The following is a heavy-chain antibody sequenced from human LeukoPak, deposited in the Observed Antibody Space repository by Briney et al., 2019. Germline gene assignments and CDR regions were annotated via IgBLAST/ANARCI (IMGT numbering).Heavy chain of an antibody. J-gene: IGHJ4*02. CDR3: ASSGSCAWDY. CDR2: INPNSGGT. D-gene: IGHD1-26*01. CDR1: GYTFTDYF. V-gene: IGHV1-2*06. Sequence: ASVKVSCKASGYTFTDYFIHWVRQAPGHGLEWMGRINPNSGGTNYAQKFQGRVTMTRDTSISTAYMELSRLRSDDTAVYYCASSGSCAWDYWGQGTLVTVSS.